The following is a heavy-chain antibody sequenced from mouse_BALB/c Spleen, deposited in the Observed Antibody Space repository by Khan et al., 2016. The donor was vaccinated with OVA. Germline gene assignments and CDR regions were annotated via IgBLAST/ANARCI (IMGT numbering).Heavy chain of an antibody. CDR1: GYSFTSYY. Sequence: VQLKQSGPELMKPGASVKISCKASGYSFTSYYLHWVMQSHGESLEWIGYVDPFSGGTTYNQKFKGKATLTVDKSSSTAYMQLSNLTSEDSAVYYCTRHGYVAWFTYWGQGTLVTVSA. CDR3: TRHGYVAWFTY. D-gene: IGHD2-2*01. CDR2: VDPFSGGT. J-gene: IGHJ3*01. V-gene: IGHV1-31*01.